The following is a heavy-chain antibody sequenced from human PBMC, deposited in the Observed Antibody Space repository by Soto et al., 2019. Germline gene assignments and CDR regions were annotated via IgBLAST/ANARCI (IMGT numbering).Heavy chain of an antibody. J-gene: IGHJ3*01. V-gene: IGHV3-7*01. CDR3: AKIGSSTWYTWAFDV. D-gene: IGHD6-13*01. CDR1: GFIFSDYW. Sequence: EVQLVESGGGLVQPGGSLRLSCAASGFIFSDYWMNWVRQAPGKGLEWVVNIKEDGSEKYYVDSVKGRFTISRDNAKNSLYLQMNSLRAEDTAVYYCAKIGSSTWYTWAFDVWGQGTMVAVSS. CDR2: IKEDGSEK.